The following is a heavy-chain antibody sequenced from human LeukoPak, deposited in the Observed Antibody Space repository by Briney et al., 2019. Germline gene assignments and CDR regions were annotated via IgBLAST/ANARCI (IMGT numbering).Heavy chain of an antibody. CDR1: GYTFTGYY. Sequence: ASVKVSCKASGYTFTGYYMHWVRQAPGQGLEWMGGINPNSGGTNYAQKFQGRVTMTRDTSISTAYMELSRLRSDDTCVYYCAGAIAVADFDYWGQGTLVTVSS. D-gene: IGHD6-19*01. J-gene: IGHJ4*02. CDR2: INPNSGGT. V-gene: IGHV1-2*02. CDR3: AGAIAVADFDY.